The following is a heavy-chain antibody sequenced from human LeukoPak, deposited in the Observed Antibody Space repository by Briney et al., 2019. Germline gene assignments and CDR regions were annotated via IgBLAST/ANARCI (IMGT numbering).Heavy chain of an antibody. V-gene: IGHV3-48*03. D-gene: IGHD6-6*01. CDR2: ISSSGSTI. CDR1: GFTFSSYE. CDR3: ARGAYSSSSSFDY. Sequence: PGGSLRLSCAASGFTFSSYEMNWVRQAPGKGLEWVSYISSSGSTIYYADSVKGRFTISRDNAKNSLYLQMDSLRAEDTAVYYCARGAYSSSSSFDYWGQGTLVTVSS. J-gene: IGHJ4*02.